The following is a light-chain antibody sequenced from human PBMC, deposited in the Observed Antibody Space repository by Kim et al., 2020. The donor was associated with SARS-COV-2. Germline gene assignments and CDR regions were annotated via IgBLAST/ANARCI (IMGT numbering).Light chain of an antibody. CDR1: QSISSW. J-gene: IGKJ1*01. CDR3: QQYNSYPWT. CDR2: RAS. Sequence: ASVGDRVTITCRASQSISSWLAWYQQEPGKAPKLLIHRASSLESGVPSRFSGSGSGTEFTLTISSLQPDDFATYHCQQYNSYPWTFGQGTKVDIK. V-gene: IGKV1-5*03.